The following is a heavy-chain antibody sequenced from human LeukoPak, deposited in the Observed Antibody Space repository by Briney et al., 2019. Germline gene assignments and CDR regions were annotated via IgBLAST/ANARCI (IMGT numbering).Heavy chain of an antibody. J-gene: IGHJ4*02. Sequence: SETLSLPCTVSGPSIRRYHWRWIRQPPAKGLEWIGYIDNSGNTKYNLSLKRRVTISVDTSKHQFSLTLSYLTAPHRPGSSCAHSTGWPGFDCCGQGGLVTVPS. CDR1: GPSIRRYH. CDR2: IDNSGNT. D-gene: IGHD6-19*01. CDR3: AHSTGWPGFDC. V-gene: IGHV4-59*08.